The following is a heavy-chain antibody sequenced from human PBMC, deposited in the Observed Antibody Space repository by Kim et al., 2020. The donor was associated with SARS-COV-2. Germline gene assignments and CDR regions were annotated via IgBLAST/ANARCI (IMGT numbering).Heavy chain of an antibody. CDR1: GGSISSSSYY. D-gene: IGHD6-6*01. J-gene: IGHJ4*02. CDR2: IYYSGST. V-gene: IGHV4-39*01. Sequence: SETLSLTCTVSGGSISSSSYYWGWIRQPPGKGLEWIGSIYYSGSTYYNPSLKSRVTISVDTSKNQFSLKLSSVTAADTAVYYCARREAARPFDYWGQGTLVTVS. CDR3: ARREAARPFDY.